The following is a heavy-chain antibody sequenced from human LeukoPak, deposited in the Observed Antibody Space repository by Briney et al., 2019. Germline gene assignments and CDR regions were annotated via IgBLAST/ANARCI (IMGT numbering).Heavy chain of an antibody. CDR1: GASRINSY. J-gene: IGHJ6*02. Sequence: PGTWSLTGTAPGASRINSYWSWFRQPPGKDLKGIGYIYYSGSTNYNPSLKSRVAMSVDTSKNQFSLKLSSVTAADTAVYYCASYCSSTSCQNYCYYGMDVWGQGTTVTVSS. D-gene: IGHD2-2*01. V-gene: IGHV4-59*08. CDR3: ASYCSSTSCQNYCYYGMDV. CDR2: IYYSGST.